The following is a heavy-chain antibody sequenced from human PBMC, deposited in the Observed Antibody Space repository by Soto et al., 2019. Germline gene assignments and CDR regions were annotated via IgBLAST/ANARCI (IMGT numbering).Heavy chain of an antibody. CDR3: AKEDDSSHFDY. V-gene: IGHV3-30*18. D-gene: IGHD3-22*01. CDR2: ISYDGSNK. Sequence: QVQLVESGGGVVQPGRSLRLSCAASGFTFSSYGMHWVRQAPGKGLEWVAGISYDGSNKYYADSVKGRFTISRDNSKNTLYLQMNSLRAEDTAVYYCAKEDDSSHFDYWGQGTLVTVSS. CDR1: GFTFSSYG. J-gene: IGHJ4*02.